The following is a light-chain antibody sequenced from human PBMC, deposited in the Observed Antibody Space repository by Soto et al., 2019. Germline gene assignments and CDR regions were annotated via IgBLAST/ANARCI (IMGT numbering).Light chain of an antibody. J-gene: IGLJ2*01. V-gene: IGLV1-44*01. CDR2: SNN. CDR1: SSDIGGYNY. CDR3: AAWDDSLKGVI. Sequence: QSALTQPPSASGSPGQSVTISCTGTSSDIGGYNYVSWYQQLPGTAPKLLIHSNNQRPSGVPGRFSGSKSGTSASLAISGLQSEDEGDYYCAAWDDSLKGVIFGGGTKVTVL.